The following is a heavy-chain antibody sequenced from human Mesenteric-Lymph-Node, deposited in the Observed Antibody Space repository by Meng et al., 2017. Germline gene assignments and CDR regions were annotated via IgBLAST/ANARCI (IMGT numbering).Heavy chain of an antibody. CDR3: ARGGTTRFDY. J-gene: IGHJ4*02. CDR2: ISWNSGTI. V-gene: IGHV3-9*01. D-gene: IGHD3-16*01. Sequence: SLKISCAASGFTFDDYAMHWVRQAPGKGLEWVSSISWNSGTIGYANSVKGRFTISRDDAKNSLYLEMNSLRVEDTAVYYCARGGTTRFDYWGQGTLVTVSS. CDR1: GFTFDDYA.